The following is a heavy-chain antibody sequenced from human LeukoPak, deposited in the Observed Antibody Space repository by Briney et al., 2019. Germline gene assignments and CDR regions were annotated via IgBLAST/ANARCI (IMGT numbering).Heavy chain of an antibody. CDR1: GFTFSSYA. J-gene: IGHJ6*02. CDR3: ARNNGMDV. Sequence: GGSLRLSRAASGFTFSSYAMSWVRQAPGKGLEWDSAISGSGGSTYYADSVKGRFTISRDNSKNTLYLQMNSLRAEDTALYHCARNNGMDVWGQGTTVIVSS. V-gene: IGHV3-23*01. CDR2: ISGSGGST.